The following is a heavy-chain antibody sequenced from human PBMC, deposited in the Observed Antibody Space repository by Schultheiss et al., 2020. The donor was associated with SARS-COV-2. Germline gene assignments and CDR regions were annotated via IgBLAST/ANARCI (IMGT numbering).Heavy chain of an antibody. Sequence: SETLSLTCTVSGGSISSSSYYWGWIRQPPGKGLEWIGSIYYSGRSNYNPSLKSRVTISVDTSKNQFSLKLSSVTAADTAVYYCASSNYGSGSYSFYFDYWGQGTLVTVSS. V-gene: IGHV4-39*07. CDR3: ASSNYGSGSYSFYFDY. J-gene: IGHJ4*02. D-gene: IGHD3-10*01. CDR2: IYYSGRS. CDR1: GGSISSSSYY.